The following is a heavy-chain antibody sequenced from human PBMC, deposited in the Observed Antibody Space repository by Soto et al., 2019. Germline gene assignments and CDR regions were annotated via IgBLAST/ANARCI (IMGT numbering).Heavy chain of an antibody. J-gene: IGHJ5*02. CDR1: GFTFSSYS. V-gene: IGHV3-21*01. Sequence: GGSLRLSCAASGFTFSSYSMNWVRQAPGKGLEWVSSISSSSSYIYYADSVKGRFTISRDNAKNSLYLQMNSLRAEDTAVYYCARDRVEDCYDSSGYYSSDNWFDPWGQGTLVTVSS. CDR2: ISSSSSYI. CDR3: ARDRVEDCYDSSGYYSSDNWFDP. D-gene: IGHD3-22*01.